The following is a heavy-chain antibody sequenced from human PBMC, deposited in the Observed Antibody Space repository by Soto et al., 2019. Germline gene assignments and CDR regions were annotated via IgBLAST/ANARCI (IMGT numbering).Heavy chain of an antibody. CDR2: IYYSGST. V-gene: IGHV4-59*01. D-gene: IGHD3-10*01. Sequence: SEMLRLSWPVADGSIGGYDWRWIRQPPGKGLEWIGYIYYSGSTNYNPSLKSRVTISVDTSKNQFSLKLSSVTAADTAVYYCERVWGGAFDIWGQGTMVTVSS. J-gene: IGHJ3*02. CDR3: ERVWGGAFDI. CDR1: DGSIGGYD.